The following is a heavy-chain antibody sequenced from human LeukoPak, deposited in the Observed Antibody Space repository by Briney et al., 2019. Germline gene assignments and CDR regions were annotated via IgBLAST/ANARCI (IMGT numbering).Heavy chain of an antibody. D-gene: IGHD3-22*01. CDR1: GGSISSYY. CDR3: ARHGLNYYDSSGQIDY. V-gene: IGHV4-59*08. CDR2: IYYSGST. J-gene: IGHJ4*02. Sequence: SETLSLTCTVSGGSISSYYWSWIRQPPGKGLEWIGFIYYSGSTSYNSSLQSRVTISVDTSKNQFSLKLSSVTAADTAVYYCARHGLNYYDSSGQIDYWGQGTLVTVSS.